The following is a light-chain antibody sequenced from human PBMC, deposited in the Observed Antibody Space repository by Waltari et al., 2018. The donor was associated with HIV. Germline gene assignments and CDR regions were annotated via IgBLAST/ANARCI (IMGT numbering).Light chain of an antibody. CDR3: CTYAAKYVL. J-gene: IGLJ2*01. CDR1: GSIVGNFTF. Sequence: QSALPQPRPVSGPPGQPAPTSCPKTGSIVGNFTFVSWYQHPQAKAPKLLIYDVTKRPSGVPDRFSGSKSGDTASLTISGLQAEDEADYYCCTYAAKYVLFGGGTNLTVL. V-gene: IGLV2-11*01. CDR2: DVT.